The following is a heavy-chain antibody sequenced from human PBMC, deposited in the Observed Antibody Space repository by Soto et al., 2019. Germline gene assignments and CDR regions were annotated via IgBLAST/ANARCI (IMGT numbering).Heavy chain of an antibody. Sequence: QLQLQESGPGLVKPSETLSLTCTVSGGSIISSSYYWGWLRQPPGKGLEWIGSIYYSGSTYYNPSLKSRVPIAADTSKNQFSLQLGSVTAADTAVDYCERHDCSGGSCYSSWFDPWGQGTLVTVSS. CDR1: GGSIISSSYY. V-gene: IGHV4-39*01. CDR3: ERHDCSGGSCYSSWFDP. CDR2: IYYSGST. J-gene: IGHJ5*02. D-gene: IGHD2-15*01.